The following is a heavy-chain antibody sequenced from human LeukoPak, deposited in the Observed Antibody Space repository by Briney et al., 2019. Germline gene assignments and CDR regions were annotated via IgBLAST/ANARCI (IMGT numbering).Heavy chain of an antibody. V-gene: IGHV5-51*01. D-gene: IGHD1-1*01. J-gene: IGHJ4*02. CDR1: GYSFTTSW. Sequence: GESLKISCKGSGYSFTTSWIGWVRQMPEKGLEWMGIIYLGDSDTRYSPSFQGQVTISADKSISTAYLQWSSLKASDTAMYYCARQGNGWDPIFDYWGQGTLVTVSS. CDR3: ARQGNGWDPIFDY. CDR2: IYLGDSDT.